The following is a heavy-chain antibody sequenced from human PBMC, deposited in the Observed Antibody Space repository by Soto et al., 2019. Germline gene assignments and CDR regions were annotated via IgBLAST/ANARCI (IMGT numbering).Heavy chain of an antibody. V-gene: IGHV3-11*01. CDR3: AQMSSENYYDPVFS. D-gene: IGHD3-22*01. Sequence: QVQLVESGGGLVQTSGSLRIACVASGFTFSDYYMSWVRQAPGKGLEWVSYISSSGNTIYYADSVKGRFTISRDNAKNSVYLQMNSLRADDTALYFCAQMSSENYYDPVFSWGQGTLVTVSS. CDR2: ISSSGNTI. J-gene: IGHJ4*02. CDR1: GFTFSDYY.